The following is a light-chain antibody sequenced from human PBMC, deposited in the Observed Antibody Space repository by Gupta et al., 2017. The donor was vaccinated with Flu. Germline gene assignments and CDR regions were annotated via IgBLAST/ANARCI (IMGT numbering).Light chain of an antibody. CDR1: NGVDKE. CDR2: ITS. CDR3: RKANSRPIN. V-gene: IGKV1-12*01. Sequence: PSSVAEAVGDRVTITCRSSNGVDKEIAWYQQKVGAVNNLLVFITSTLETSVASRFSGSAPGSDFTVSLTSLAAEDPVIYYRRKANSRPINFGQGIRLEIK. J-gene: IGKJ5*01.